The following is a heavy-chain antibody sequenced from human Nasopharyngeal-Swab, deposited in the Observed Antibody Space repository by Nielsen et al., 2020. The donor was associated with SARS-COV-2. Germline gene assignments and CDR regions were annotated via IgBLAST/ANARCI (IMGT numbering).Heavy chain of an antibody. CDR2: IYSGGSST. Sequence: GESLKISCAASGFTFSSYAMSWVRQAPGKRLEWVSVIYSGGSSTYYADSVKGRFTISRDNSKNTLCLQMNSLRAEDTAVYYCAKPPGDYVWGSYYFDYWGQGTLVTVSS. CDR1: GFTFSSYA. CDR3: AKPPGDYVWGSYYFDY. V-gene: IGHV3-23*03. D-gene: IGHD3-16*01. J-gene: IGHJ4*02.